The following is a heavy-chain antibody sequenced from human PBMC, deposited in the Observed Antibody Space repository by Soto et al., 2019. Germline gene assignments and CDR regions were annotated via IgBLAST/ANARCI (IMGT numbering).Heavy chain of an antibody. J-gene: IGHJ5*02. CDR1: GGSISSYY. Sequence: SETLSLTWTVSGGSISSYYWIWIRQPPGKGLEWIGYIYYSGSTNYNPSLKSRVTISVDTSKNQFSLKLSSVTAADTAVYYCARRVRGYGDYVFGFDPWGQGTLVTVSS. CDR2: IYYSGST. D-gene: IGHD4-17*01. V-gene: IGHV4-59*08. CDR3: ARRVRGYGDYVFGFDP.